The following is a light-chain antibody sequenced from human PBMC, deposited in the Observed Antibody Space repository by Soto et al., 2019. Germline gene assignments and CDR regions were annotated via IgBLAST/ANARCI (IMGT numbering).Light chain of an antibody. V-gene: IGKV3-15*01. Sequence: IVLTQSPATLSVSPGERATLSCRASQNVRYNLAWYQQKPGQAPRLLIYGASTRASDIPPRFSGGGSGTESTLTINSLQSEDFGVYYCHQYNTWFTFGQGIKLEIK. CDR2: GAS. J-gene: IGKJ2*01. CDR1: QNVRYN. CDR3: HQYNTWFT.